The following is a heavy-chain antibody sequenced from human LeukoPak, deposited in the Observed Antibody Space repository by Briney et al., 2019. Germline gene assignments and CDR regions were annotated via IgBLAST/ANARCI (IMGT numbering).Heavy chain of an antibody. CDR1: GYSISSGYY. Sequence: PSETLSLTCTVSGYSISSGYYWSWIRQPPGKGLEWIGEINHSGSTNYNPSLKSRVTISVDTSKNQFSLKLSSVTAADTAVYYCARFERSDAFDIWGQGTMVTVSS. V-gene: IGHV4-38-2*02. CDR2: INHSGST. CDR3: ARFERSDAFDI. J-gene: IGHJ3*02.